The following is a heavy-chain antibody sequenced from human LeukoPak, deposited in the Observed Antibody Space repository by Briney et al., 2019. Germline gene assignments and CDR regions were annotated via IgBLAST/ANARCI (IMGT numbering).Heavy chain of an antibody. Sequence: GGSLRLSCAASGLTVSSNYMSWVRQAPGKGLEWVSVIYSGGETFYADSVRGRFTISRDNSKNTLYLQMNSLRAEDSAVYYCAKDRFCSGGTCYPPNWFDPWGQGTLVTVSS. CDR2: IYSGGET. D-gene: IGHD2-15*01. J-gene: IGHJ5*02. CDR3: AKDRFCSGGTCYPPNWFDP. V-gene: IGHV3-53*01. CDR1: GLTVSSNY.